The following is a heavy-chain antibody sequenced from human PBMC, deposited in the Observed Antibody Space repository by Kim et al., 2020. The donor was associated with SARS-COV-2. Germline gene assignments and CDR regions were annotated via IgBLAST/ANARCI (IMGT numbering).Heavy chain of an antibody. CDR3: AHSPSYNWFDA. J-gene: IGHJ5*02. CDR1: GFSLSTYGVS. Sequence: SGPTLVNPTQTLTVTCTFSGFSLSTYGVSVGWIRRAPGKALEWLAVIYWDNDNRLSPFLETRLTITKDTSKNQVVLTMTNMDVADTATYFCAHSPSYNWFDAWGQGIRVTVSS. V-gene: IGHV2-5*02. CDR2: IYWDNDN.